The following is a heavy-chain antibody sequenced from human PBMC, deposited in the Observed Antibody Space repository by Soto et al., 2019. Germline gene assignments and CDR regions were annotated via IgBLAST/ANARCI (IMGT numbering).Heavy chain of an antibody. CDR1: GFTFSSYA. J-gene: IGHJ4*02. V-gene: IGHV3-23*01. Sequence: EVQLLDSGGGLVQPGGSLRLSCAASGFTFSSYAMNWVRQAPGKGLEWVSVISGSGGSTYYADSVKGRFTISRANSKNTLYLQMNSLRAEDTAVYYCARRGPGTDVDYWGQGTLVTVSS. D-gene: IGHD6-13*01. CDR2: ISGSGGST. CDR3: ARRGPGTDVDY.